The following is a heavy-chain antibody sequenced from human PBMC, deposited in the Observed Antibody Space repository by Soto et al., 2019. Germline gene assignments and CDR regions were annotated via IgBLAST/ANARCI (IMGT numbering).Heavy chain of an antibody. CDR1: GDSISGYY. J-gene: IGHJ6*02. CDR2: IYESGSI. Sequence: TLSLTCTVSGDSISGYYWSWIRQPPGKGLEWIGYIYESGSINSNPSLNSRVTMSIDTSKNQFSLKLSSVTAADTAVYYCARSGRSGYYYYYGMDVWGQGTTVTVSS. CDR3: ARSGRSGYYYYYGMDV. D-gene: IGHD3-22*01. V-gene: IGHV4-59*01.